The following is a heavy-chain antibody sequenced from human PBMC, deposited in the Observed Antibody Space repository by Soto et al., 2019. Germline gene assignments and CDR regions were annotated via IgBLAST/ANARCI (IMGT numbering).Heavy chain of an antibody. Sequence: QVQLEQSGAEVKKLGSSVIISCKVSGGDFTGYAVTWVRQAPGQGPEWMGRVITMFGTTVMSQKFQGRLTMTADKSTTTAHLELTALASEDTAVYYCARVSTGNCNIDAFIIWGQGTMVTVSS. CDR3: ARVSTGNCNIDAFII. CDR2: VITMFGTT. D-gene: IGHD1-1*01. J-gene: IGHJ3*02. V-gene: IGHV1-69*06. CDR1: GGDFTGYA.